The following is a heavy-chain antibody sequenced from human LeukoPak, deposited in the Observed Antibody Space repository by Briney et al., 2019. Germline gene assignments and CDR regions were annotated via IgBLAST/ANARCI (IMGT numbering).Heavy chain of an antibody. D-gene: IGHD2-21*01. CDR3: ATLPISRVSRDY. J-gene: IGHJ4*02. V-gene: IGHV3-21*03. Sequence: GGSLRLSCAASGFTFSSYSMNWVRQAPGKGLEWVSSISSSSSYIYYADSVKGRFTISRDNAKNSLYLQMNSLRAEDTAVYYCATLPISRVSRDYWGQGTLVTVSS. CDR1: GFTFSSYS. CDR2: ISSSSSYI.